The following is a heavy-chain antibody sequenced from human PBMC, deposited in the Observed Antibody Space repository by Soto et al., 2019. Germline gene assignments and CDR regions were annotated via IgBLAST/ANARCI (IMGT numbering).Heavy chain of an antibody. V-gene: IGHV2-5*02. D-gene: IGHD3-16*01. CDR2: IYWDDNK. J-gene: IGHJ4*02. CDR3: AHILDYPDFLSWGDFEY. CDR1: GFSRTTTGVA. Sequence: QVTLKESGPTLVNPSQTLTLTCTFSGFSRTTTGVAVGWIRPPPGEALEWLALIYWDDNKRYSPSLKNRLTITKDTSKNQVVLTMTNMDPVDTGTYIGAHILDYPDFLSWGDFEYWGQGTLVTVSS.